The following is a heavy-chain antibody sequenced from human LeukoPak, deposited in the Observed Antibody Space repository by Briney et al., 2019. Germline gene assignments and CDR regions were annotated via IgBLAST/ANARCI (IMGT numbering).Heavy chain of an antibody. Sequence: PGGSLRLSCAASGFTFSSYSMNWVRQAPGKRLEWVSCITSTSSYIYYADSVKGRFTISRDNAKNSLYLQMNSLRAEDTAVYYCARRMYYSASESTLAKSIDYWGQGTLVTVSS. CDR1: GFTFSSYS. D-gene: IGHD3-10*01. J-gene: IGHJ4*02. V-gene: IGHV3-21*01. CDR2: ITSTSSYI. CDR3: ARRMYYSASESTLAKSIDY.